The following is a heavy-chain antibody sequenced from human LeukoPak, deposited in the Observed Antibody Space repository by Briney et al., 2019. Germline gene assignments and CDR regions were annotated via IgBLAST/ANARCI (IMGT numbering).Heavy chain of an antibody. CDR3: ARGGDDSSGYYRSGGDYFDY. CDR2: ISYDGSNK. V-gene: IGHV3-30*03. CDR1: GFTFSSYG. Sequence: QPGRSLRLSCAASGFTFSSYGMHWVRQAPGKGLEWVAVISYDGSNKYYADSVKGRFTISRDNSKNTLYLQMNSLRAEDTAVYYCARGGDDSSGYYRSGGDYFDYWGQGTLVTVSS. J-gene: IGHJ4*02. D-gene: IGHD3-22*01.